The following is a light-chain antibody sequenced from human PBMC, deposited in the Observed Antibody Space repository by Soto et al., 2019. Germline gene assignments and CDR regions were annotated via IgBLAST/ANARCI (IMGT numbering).Light chain of an antibody. CDR3: QQRSNWPRT. J-gene: IGKJ1*01. Sequence: EIVLTQSPATLSLSPGERATLSCRASQSVSSYLAWYQQKPGQAPRLLIYDACNRATGIPARFSGSGSGTDFTLTISSLEPEDFAVYYCQQRSNWPRTFGQGTKVEIK. CDR1: QSVSSY. V-gene: IGKV3-11*01. CDR2: DAC.